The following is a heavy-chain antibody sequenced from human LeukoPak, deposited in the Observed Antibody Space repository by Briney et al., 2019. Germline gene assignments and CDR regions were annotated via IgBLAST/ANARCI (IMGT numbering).Heavy chain of an antibody. CDR1: GGSISSYY. V-gene: IGHV4-59*01. Sequence: SETLSLTCTVSGGSISSYYWSWIRQPPGKGLEWIACIYYSGSTNYNPSLKSRVTISVDTSKNQFSLKLSSVTAADTAVYYCARGSIAVAGIIWGQGTMVTVSS. CDR2: IYYSGST. J-gene: IGHJ3*02. CDR3: ARGSIAVAGII. D-gene: IGHD6-19*01.